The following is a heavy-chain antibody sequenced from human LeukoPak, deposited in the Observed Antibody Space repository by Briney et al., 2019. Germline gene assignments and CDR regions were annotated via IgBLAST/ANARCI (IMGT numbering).Heavy chain of an antibody. Sequence: PWGSLRLSCAASGFSFSYYYMSWIRQSPGKGLEWVSFISGSGSTIYYADSVKGRFTISRYNAKNSLYLQMNSLRAEDTALYYCARDIPYSSGWYGDYWGQGSLVTVSS. J-gene: IGHJ4*02. CDR3: ARDIPYSSGWYGDY. CDR2: ISGSGSTI. V-gene: IGHV3-11*04. CDR1: GFSFSYYY. D-gene: IGHD6-19*01.